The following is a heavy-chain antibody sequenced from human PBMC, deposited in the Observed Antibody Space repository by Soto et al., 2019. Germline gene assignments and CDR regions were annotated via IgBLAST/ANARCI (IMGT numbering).Heavy chain of an antibody. CDR1: GFTFSTYA. J-gene: IGHJ4*02. Sequence: PGGSLRLSCAASGFTFSTYAMAWVRQAPGKGLEWVAGVTYDGSNKDYADSVKGRFTISRDNSKNTLYLQMNSLRAEDTAVYYCATEISRGWYEIDYWGQGTLVTVSS. CDR2: VTYDGSNK. D-gene: IGHD6-19*01. V-gene: IGHV3-30*03. CDR3: ATEISRGWYEIDY.